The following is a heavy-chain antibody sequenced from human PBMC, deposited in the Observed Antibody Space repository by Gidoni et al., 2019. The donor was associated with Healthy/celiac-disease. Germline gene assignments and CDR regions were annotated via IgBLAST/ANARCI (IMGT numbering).Heavy chain of an antibody. CDR2: ISAYNGNT. J-gene: IGHJ4*02. V-gene: IGHV1-18*01. D-gene: IGHD3-22*01. CDR1: GYTFTSYG. Sequence: QVQLVQSGAEVKKPGASVKVSCKASGYTFTSYGISWVRQAPGQGLEWKGWISAYNGNTNYAQKLQGRVTMTTDTSTSTAYMELRSLRSDDTAVYYCARDRTYYYDSSGLVGFDYWGQGTLVTVSS. CDR3: ARDRTYYYDSSGLVGFDY.